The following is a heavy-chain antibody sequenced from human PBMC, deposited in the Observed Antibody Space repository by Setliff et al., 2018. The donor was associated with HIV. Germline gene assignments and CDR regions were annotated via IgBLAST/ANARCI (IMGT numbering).Heavy chain of an antibody. D-gene: IGHD3-16*01. CDR2: IRSDSTII. CDR3: ARDNNRGGAVDY. Sequence: LRLSCAASGFTFSSHSMNWVRQAPGKGLEWVSYIRSDSTIIYYADSVKGRFTVSRDNVKNSLYLQMNSLRAEDTAIYYCARDNNRGGAVDYWGQGTLVTVSS. V-gene: IGHV3-48*01. J-gene: IGHJ4*02. CDR1: GFTFSSHS.